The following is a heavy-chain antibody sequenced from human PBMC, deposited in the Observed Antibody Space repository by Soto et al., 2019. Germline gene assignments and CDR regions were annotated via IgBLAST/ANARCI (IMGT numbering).Heavy chain of an antibody. J-gene: IGHJ2*01. CDR2: IIPIFGTA. Sequence: QVQLVQSGAEVKKPGSSVKVSCKASGGTFSSYAISWVRQAPGQGLEWMGGIIPIFGTANYAQKFQGRVTITADESTSTAYMELSSLRSEYTAVYYCARDVWGSGWSGHWYFDLWGRGTLVTVSS. CDR1: GGTFSSYA. CDR3: ARDVWGSGWSGHWYFDL. D-gene: IGHD6-19*01. V-gene: IGHV1-69*01.